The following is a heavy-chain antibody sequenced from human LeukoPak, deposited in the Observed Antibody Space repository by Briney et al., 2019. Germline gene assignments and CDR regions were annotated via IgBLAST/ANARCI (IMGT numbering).Heavy chain of an antibody. D-gene: IGHD3-3*01. CDR3: ARDPISGYDFWSGYGYFDY. V-gene: IGHV3-23*01. CDR1: GFPFSNYA. J-gene: IGHJ4*02. Sequence: PGGSLRLSCAASGFPFSNYAMNWVRQAPGKGLEWVSAICGSSGSTYYADSVKGRFTISRDNSKNTLYLQMNSLRAEDTAVYYCARDPISGYDFWSGYGYFDYWGQGTLVTVSS. CDR2: ICGSSGST.